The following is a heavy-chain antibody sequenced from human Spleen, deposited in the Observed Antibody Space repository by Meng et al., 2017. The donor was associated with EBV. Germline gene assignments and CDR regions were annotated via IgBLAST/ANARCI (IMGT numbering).Heavy chain of an antibody. D-gene: IGHD3-16*01. CDR1: GFTFSDYP. Sequence: QVQLVESGGGLVKPGGSLRLSCAASGFTFSDYPLTWIRQAPGKGLEWISYISGSGTTMYYADSVKGRFTISRDSAKKSLYLQMNSLRAEDTAIYYCAGGLRYSDYWGQGTLVTVSS. CDR3: AGGLRYSDY. V-gene: IGHV3-11*01. J-gene: IGHJ4*02. CDR2: ISGSGTTM.